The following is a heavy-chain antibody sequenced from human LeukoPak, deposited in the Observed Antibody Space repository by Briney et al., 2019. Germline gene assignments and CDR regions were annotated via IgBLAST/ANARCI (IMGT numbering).Heavy chain of an antibody. CDR3: ARRKAYCSGSLGYADY. Sequence: SETLSLTCAVSVDSINSGPYYWRWIRQPPGKGLEWIGSIFYSGSTYYNPSLKSRVTISVDTSKNQFSLKLSSVTAADTAVYYCARRKAYCSGSLGYADYWGQGSLVTVSS. D-gene: IGHD2-15*01. CDR2: IFYSGST. CDR1: VDSINSGPYY. J-gene: IGHJ4*02. V-gene: IGHV4-39*01.